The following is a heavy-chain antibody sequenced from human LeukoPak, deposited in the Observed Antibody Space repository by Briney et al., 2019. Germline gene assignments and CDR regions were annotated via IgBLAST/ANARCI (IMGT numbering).Heavy chain of an antibody. CDR3: ARDIGVVVTSSRPGDC. CDR2: ISSSGSTI. J-gene: IGHJ4*02. CDR1: GFTFSDYY. Sequence: GGSLRLSCAASGFTFSDYYMSWIRQAPGKGLEWVSYISSSGSTIYYADSVKGRFTISRDNAKNSLYLQMNSLRAEDTAVYYCARDIGVVVTSSRPGDCWGQGTLVTVSS. D-gene: IGHD2-21*02. V-gene: IGHV3-11*01.